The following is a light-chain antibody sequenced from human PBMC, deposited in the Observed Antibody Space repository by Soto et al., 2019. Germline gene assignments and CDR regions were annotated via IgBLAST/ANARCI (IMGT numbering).Light chain of an antibody. CDR2: SND. Sequence: QSVLTQPPSVSGTPGQRVTISCSGSSSNIGSNTVSWYQQLPGTAPKLLIYSNDQRPSGVPDRFSDSKSGTSDSLVISGLQYEDEADYSCAAWDDSLNGPVFGGGTKVTVL. CDR3: AAWDDSLNGPV. V-gene: IGLV1-44*01. J-gene: IGLJ3*02. CDR1: SSNIGSNT.